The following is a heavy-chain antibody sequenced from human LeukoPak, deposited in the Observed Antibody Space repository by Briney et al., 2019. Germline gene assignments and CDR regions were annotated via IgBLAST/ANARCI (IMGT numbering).Heavy chain of an antibody. CDR2: IYYSGST. J-gene: IGHJ4*02. CDR3: ASTNRGYSYGYYFDY. D-gene: IGHD5-18*01. V-gene: IGHV4-59*08. CDR1: GGSISSYY. Sequence: SETLSLTCTVSGGSISSYYWSWIRQPPGKGLEWIGYIYYSGSTNYNPSLKSRVTISVDASKHQFYLKLSSVTAADTAVYYCASTNRGYSYGYYFDYWGQGTLVTVSS.